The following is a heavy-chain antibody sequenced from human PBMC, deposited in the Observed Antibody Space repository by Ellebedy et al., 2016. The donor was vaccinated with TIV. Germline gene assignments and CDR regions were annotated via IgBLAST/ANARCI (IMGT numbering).Heavy chain of an antibody. CDR2: VIPSGGGT. V-gene: IGHV1-46*01. CDR1: GYIFTSYY. D-gene: IGHD6-6*01. CDR3: ARDDSSSVRV. Sequence: ASVKVSXKASGYIFTSYYMHWVRQAPGQGLEWMGRVIPSGGGTTYAQKFQARVTMTRDTSTSTVYMELSSLRYEDSAVYYCARDDSSSVRVWGQGTTVTVSS. J-gene: IGHJ6*02.